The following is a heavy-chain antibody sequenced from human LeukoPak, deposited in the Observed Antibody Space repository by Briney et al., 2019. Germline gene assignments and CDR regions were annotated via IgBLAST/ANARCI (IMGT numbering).Heavy chain of an antibody. CDR3: ARDLEGSGSYYTYYFDY. J-gene: IGHJ4*02. D-gene: IGHD3-10*01. CDR2: ISSSSSYI. Sequence: GGSLRLSCAASGFTFSSYSMNWVRQAPGKGLEWVSSISSSSSYIYYADSVKGRSTISRDNAKNSLYLQMNSLRAEDTAVYYCARDLEGSGSYYTYYFDYWGQGTLVTVSS. CDR1: GFTFSSYS. V-gene: IGHV3-21*01.